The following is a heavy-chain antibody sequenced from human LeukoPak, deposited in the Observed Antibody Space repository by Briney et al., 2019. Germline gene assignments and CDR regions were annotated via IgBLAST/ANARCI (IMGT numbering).Heavy chain of an antibody. V-gene: IGHV4-4*07. D-gene: IGHD3-22*01. CDR3: ARDHSRGSPNYYDSSGSHGAFDI. CDR2: IYTSGST. CDR1: GGSISSYY. J-gene: IGHJ3*02. Sequence: PSETLSLTCTVSGGSISSYYWSWIRQPAGKGLEWIGRIYTSGSTNYNPSLKSRVTMSVDTSKNQFSLKLSSVTAADTAVFYCARDHSRGSPNYYDSSGSHGAFDIWGQGTMVTVSS.